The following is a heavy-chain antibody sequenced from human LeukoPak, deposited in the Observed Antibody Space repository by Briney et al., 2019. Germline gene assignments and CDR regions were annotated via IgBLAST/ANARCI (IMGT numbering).Heavy chain of an antibody. J-gene: IGHJ4*02. CDR3: ARRFDSLDY. V-gene: IGHV4-39*01. CDR2: IYYSGST. D-gene: IGHD5-18*01. CDR1: GGSISSSSYY. Sequence: SETLSLTCTVSGGSISSSSYYWGWIRQPPGKGLEWIGSIYYSGSTYYNPSLKSRVTISVDTSKNQFSLKLSSVTAADTAVYYCARRFDSLDYWGQGTLVTVS.